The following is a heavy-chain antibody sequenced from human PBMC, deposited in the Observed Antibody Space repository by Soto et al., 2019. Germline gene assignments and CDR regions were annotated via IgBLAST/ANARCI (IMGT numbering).Heavy chain of an antibody. J-gene: IGHJ4*02. Sequence: QAQLVESGGGLVKAGGSQRLSCTASAFTFSDYYMNWIRQAPGKGPEWVSYISSSGATINYADSVKGRFAISRDNAKNILHLQMNNLRAEDTAVYYCVRENRNVGYCSTTSCPFDYWGQGSLVTVSS. D-gene: IGHD2-2*01. CDR3: VRENRNVGYCSTTSCPFDY. V-gene: IGHV3-11*01. CDR1: AFTFSDYY. CDR2: ISSSGATI.